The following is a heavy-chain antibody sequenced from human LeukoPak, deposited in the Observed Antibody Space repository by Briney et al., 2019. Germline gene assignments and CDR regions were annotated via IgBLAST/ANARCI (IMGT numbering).Heavy chain of an antibody. J-gene: IGHJ3*01. Sequence: GGSLRLSCTASGFTFRRYGMDWVRQAPGKGLEWVALIYYDGSNKYYTDSVKGRFTISRDNSKNTLFLQMNILRAEDTAVYYCARSVNYFDSSGNYYVGAFDVWGRGTVVTVSS. CDR2: IYYDGSNK. CDR1: GFTFRRYG. CDR3: ARSVNYFDSSGNYYVGAFDV. D-gene: IGHD3-22*01. V-gene: IGHV3-33*01.